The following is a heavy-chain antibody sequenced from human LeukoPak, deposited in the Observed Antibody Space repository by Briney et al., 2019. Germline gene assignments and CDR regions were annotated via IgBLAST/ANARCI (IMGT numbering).Heavy chain of an antibody. Sequence: SGPTLMNPTQTLTLTCTSSGFSLSTSGVGVGWIRQPPGKALEWLAVIYWNDDKRCSPVLKSRLTITKDTSKNQVVLTMTNMDPVDTATYYCAHRGDITMVREASPIRGWFDPWGQGTLVTVSS. CDR3: AHRGDITMVREASPIRGWFDP. V-gene: IGHV2-5*01. CDR2: IYWNDDK. D-gene: IGHD3-10*01. CDR1: GFSLSTSGVG. J-gene: IGHJ5*02.